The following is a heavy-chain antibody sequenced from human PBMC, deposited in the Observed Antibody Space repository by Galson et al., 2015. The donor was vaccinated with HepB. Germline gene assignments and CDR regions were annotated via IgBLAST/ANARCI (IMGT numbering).Heavy chain of an antibody. Sequence: SEPLSLTCTVSGDSISSDTSYWGWIRQPPGKGLEWIGTIYYSGTTYCNPSLQSRVTISVDTSKNQFSLKLSSVTAADTAVYYCARRMLRIFDSSGYYYESAQFDTWCQRTLVPVSS. CDR3: ARRMLRIFDSSGYYYESAQFDT. CDR2: IYYSGTT. V-gene: IGHV4-39*01. CDR1: GDSISSDTSY. D-gene: IGHD3-22*01. J-gene: IGHJ5*02.